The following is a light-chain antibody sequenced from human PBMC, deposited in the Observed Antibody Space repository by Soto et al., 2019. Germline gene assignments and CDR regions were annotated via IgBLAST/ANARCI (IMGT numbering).Light chain of an antibody. J-gene: IGLJ1*01. CDR3: QSYDTSLTAYV. V-gene: IGLV1-40*01. CDR2: ENT. Sequence: QSVLTQPPSVSGAPGQRVTISCTGNSSNIGAGYAVNWYQQVPGTASKLIIYENTNRPSGVPDRFSGSRSVTSASLAISGLQAEDESDYYCQSYDTSLTAYVFGTATKLTVL. CDR1: SSNIGAGYA.